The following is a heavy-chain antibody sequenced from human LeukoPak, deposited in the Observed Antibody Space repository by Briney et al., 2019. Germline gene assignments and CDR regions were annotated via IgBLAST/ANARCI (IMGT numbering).Heavy chain of an antibody. CDR1: GGSISSYY. D-gene: IGHD3-10*01. V-gene: IGHV4-59*01. J-gene: IGHJ4*02. CDR3: ARGFSSNYFDY. CDR2: IYYSGTT. Sequence: SETLSLTCTVSGGSISSYYWSWIRQPPGKGLEWIGNIYYSGTTDYNPSLKSRVTISVDTSKNQFSLKLTSVTAADTAIYYCARGFSSNYFDYWGQGTLVTVSS.